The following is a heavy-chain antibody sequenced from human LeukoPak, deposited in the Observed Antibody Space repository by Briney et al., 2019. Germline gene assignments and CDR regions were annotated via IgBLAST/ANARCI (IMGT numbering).Heavy chain of an antibody. CDR2: INSGSSYR. J-gene: IGHJ5*02. Sequence: PGGSLRLSCAASGFTLSGYSMSWVRQAPGEGLEWVSSINSGSSYRYYADSVKGRFTISRDNTKNSLYLQMNSLRAEDTAVYYCARVKEYQMLYGGFDPWGQGIMVTVSS. CDR3: ARVKEYQMLYGGFDP. V-gene: IGHV3-21*01. CDR1: GFTLSGYS. D-gene: IGHD2-2*02.